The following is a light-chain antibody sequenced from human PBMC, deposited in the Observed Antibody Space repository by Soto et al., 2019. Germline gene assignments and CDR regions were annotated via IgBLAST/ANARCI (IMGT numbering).Light chain of an antibody. CDR1: QSITTSF. CDR2: RAS. J-gene: IGKJ2*01. CDR3: QQYGGSGTSYT. V-gene: IGKV3-20*01. Sequence: MVLTQSPGTLSFSPGERATLSCRASQSITTSFLDWYQQKPGQAPRLLLYRASTRVTGIPDRFSGSGSGTDFTLTLSSLEHEEVAVYYCQQYGGSGTSYTFGQGTNVEIK.